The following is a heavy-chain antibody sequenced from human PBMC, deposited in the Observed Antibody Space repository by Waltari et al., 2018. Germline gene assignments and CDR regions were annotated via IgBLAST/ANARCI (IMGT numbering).Heavy chain of an antibody. J-gene: IGHJ6*03. CDR2: VVPMFGTA. CDR3: ARESSLSETYYYKLDV. V-gene: IGHV1-69*12. CDR1: GGTFGSYG. D-gene: IGHD6-19*01. Sequence: QVQLVQSGAEVKKPGSSVKVSCKLSGGTFGSYGITWVRQAPGQGLEWMGGVVPMFGTANYAQKFQGRVTMTADDSTTTAYMQLSSLRSEDTAIYYCARESSLSETYYYKLDVWGKGTTVTISS.